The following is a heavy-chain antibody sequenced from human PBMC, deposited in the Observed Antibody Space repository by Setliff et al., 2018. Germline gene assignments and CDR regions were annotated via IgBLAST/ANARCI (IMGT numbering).Heavy chain of an antibody. J-gene: IGHJ3*01. Sequence: ASVKVSCKASGYTFTSYAMNWVRQAPGQGLEWMGWISPYNGITRYAQTLQGRVTMTTDTSTKTAYMELRSLRSDDTAVYYCVRDQRVGANADDAFRLWGQGTRVTVSS. V-gene: IGHV1-18*01. CDR1: GYTFTSYA. D-gene: IGHD1-26*01. CDR3: VRDQRVGANADDAFRL. CDR2: ISPYNGIT.